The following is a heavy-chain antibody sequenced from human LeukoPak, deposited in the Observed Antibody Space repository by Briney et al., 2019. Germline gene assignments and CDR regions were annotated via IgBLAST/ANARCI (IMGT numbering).Heavy chain of an antibody. V-gene: IGHV1-18*04. CDR1: GYNFTGNF. CDR3: ARGVGANSRPDY. J-gene: IGHJ4*02. Sequence: ASVKVSCKASGYNFTGNFIHWVRQAPGQGLEWMGWISVYNGNTKYAQKFQGRVTMTTDTSTSTAYMELRSLKSDDTAVYYCARGVGANSRPDYWGQGTLVTVSS. D-gene: IGHD1-26*01. CDR2: ISVYNGNT.